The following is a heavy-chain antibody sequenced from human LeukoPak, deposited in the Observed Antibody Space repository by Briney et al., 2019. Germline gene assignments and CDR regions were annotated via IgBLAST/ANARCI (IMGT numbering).Heavy chain of an antibody. V-gene: IGHV3-21*04. CDR3: AGVYQRVAIFDWIAY. Sequence: GGSLRHSRVASGLTLSSYSINWVRPAPRRGVAWVSSISLSSSDINYADSLKGRFTISRDNAKNPVYLQINSFKPDDQAVYYFAGVYQRVAIFDWIAYWGQGRLV. CDR1: GLTLSSYS. CDR2: ISLSSSDI. D-gene: IGHD3-3*01. J-gene: IGHJ4*02.